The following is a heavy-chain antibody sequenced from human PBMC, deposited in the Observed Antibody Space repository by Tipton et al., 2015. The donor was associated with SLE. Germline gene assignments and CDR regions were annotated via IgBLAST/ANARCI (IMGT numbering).Heavy chain of an antibody. CDR1: GYTLTELS. J-gene: IGHJ3*02. Sequence: QLVQSGAEVKKPGASVKVSCKVSGYTLTELSIHWVRQAPGQGLEWMGGFDPENGETMYAQKFQGRGSMTEDTSTDTAYMELSSLKSEDTAMYFCATDVGQGQLDAFDIWGQGTMVTVSS. D-gene: IGHD1-1*01. CDR3: ATDVGQGQLDAFDI. V-gene: IGHV1-24*01. CDR2: FDPENGET.